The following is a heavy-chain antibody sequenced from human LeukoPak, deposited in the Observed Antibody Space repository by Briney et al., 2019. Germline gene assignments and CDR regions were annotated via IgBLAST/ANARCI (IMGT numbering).Heavy chain of an antibody. D-gene: IGHD6-13*01. Sequence: GRSLRLACEASGFTFDDYGMHWVRQAPGKGLEWVSTISWNSASVGYVDSVKGRFTISRDNAKKTLYLQMNSLRPEDTALYYCAKDYGYSSSWYDYWGQGTLVTVSS. J-gene: IGHJ4*02. V-gene: IGHV3-9*01. CDR3: AKDYGYSSSWYDY. CDR2: ISWNSASV. CDR1: GFTFDDYG.